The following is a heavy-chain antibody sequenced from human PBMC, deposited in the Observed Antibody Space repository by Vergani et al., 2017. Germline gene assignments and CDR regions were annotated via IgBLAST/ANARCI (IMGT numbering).Heavy chain of an antibody. Sequence: QVQLVQSGAEVKKPGSSVKVSCKASGGTFSSYTISWVRQAPGQGLEWMGRIIPILGIANYAQKFQGRVTITADKSTSTAYMELSSLRSEDTAVYYCAREIGDIVVVPAARWFDPWGQGTLVTVSS. CDR2: IIPILGIA. J-gene: IGHJ5*02. CDR3: AREIGDIVVVPAARWFDP. CDR1: GGTFSSYT. D-gene: IGHD2-2*01. V-gene: IGHV1-69*08.